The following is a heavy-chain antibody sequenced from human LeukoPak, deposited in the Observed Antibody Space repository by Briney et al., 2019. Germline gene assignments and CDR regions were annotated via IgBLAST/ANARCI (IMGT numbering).Heavy chain of an antibody. CDR3: ARSGYEYFFDY. CDR1: GFTFSSYD. D-gene: IGHD5-12*01. CDR2: IGTAGDT. V-gene: IGHV3-13*01. J-gene: IGHJ4*02. Sequence: GGSLRLSCAASGFTFSSYDMHWVRQATGKGLEWVSAIGTAGDTYYPGSVKGRFTISRENAKNSLYLQMNSLRAGDTAVYYCARSGYEYFFDYWGQGTLVTVSS.